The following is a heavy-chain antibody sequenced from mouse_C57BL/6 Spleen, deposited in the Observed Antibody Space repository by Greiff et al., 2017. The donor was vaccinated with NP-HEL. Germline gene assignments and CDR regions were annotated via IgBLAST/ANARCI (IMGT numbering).Heavy chain of an antibody. V-gene: IGHV1-52*01. J-gene: IGHJ2*01. D-gene: IGHD1-1*01. CDR2: IDPSDSET. CDR1: GCTFTSYW. Sequence: QVQLQQPGAELVRPGSSVKLSCKASGCTFTSYWMHWVKQRPIQGLEWIGNIDPSDSETHYNQKFKDKATLTVDKSSSTAYMQLSSLTSEDSAVYYCARQGFITPYYFDYWGQGTTLTVSS. CDR3: ARQGFITPYYFDY.